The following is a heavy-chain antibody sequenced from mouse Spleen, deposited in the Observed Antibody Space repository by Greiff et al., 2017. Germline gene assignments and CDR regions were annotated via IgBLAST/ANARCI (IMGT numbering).Heavy chain of an antibody. CDR1: GFTFTSYG. J-gene: IGHJ2*01. D-gene: IGHD2-1*01. CDR3: ARSDYGNVYYFDY. Sequence: QQSGAELARPGASVKLSCTASGFTFTSYGISWVKQRTGQGLEWIGEIYPRSGNTYYNEKFKGKATLTADKSSSTAYMELSSLTSEDSAVYYCARSDYGNVYYFDYWGQGTTLTVSS. CDR2: IYPRSGNT. V-gene: IGHV1-81*01.